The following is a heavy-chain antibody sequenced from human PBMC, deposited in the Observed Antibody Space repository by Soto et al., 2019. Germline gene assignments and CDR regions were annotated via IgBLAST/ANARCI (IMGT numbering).Heavy chain of an antibody. D-gene: IGHD6-13*01. CDR1: GYRFTVYR. V-gene: IGHV1-18*01. CDR2: ISAYNGDT. CDR3: ARDGSSSYEHGYYYGMDV. J-gene: IGHJ6*02. Sequence: VNVSWKGFGYRFTVYRGGRGLLNNGQGLEWMSWISAYNGDTNYAQKLQGRVTMTTDTSTSTAYMELRSLRSDDTAVYYCARDGSSSYEHGYYYGMDVWGQGTTVTVSS.